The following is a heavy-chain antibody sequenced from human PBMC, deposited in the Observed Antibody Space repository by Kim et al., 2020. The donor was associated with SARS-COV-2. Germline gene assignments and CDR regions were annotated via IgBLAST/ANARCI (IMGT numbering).Heavy chain of an antibody. CDR3: ARPRGDYQGHDAFDI. CDR1: GYSFTSYW. D-gene: IGHD4-17*01. Sequence: GESLKISCKGSGYSFTSYWISWVRQMPGKGLEWMGRIDPSDSYTNYSPSFQGHVTISADKSISTAYLQWSSLKASDTAMYYCARPRGDYQGHDAFDIWGQGTMVTVSS. J-gene: IGHJ3*02. V-gene: IGHV5-10-1*01. CDR2: IDPSDSYT.